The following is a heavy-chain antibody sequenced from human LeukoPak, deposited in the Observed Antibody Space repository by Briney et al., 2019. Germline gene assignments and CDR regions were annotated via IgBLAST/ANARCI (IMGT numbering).Heavy chain of an antibody. CDR3: ARHSSGYYHYDY. V-gene: IGHV3-74*01. J-gene: IGHJ4*02. CDR1: GFTFSSYW. CDR2: INSDGRST. D-gene: IGHD3-22*01. Sequence: GGSLRLSCAASGFTFSSYWMHWVRQAPGKGLVWVSRINSDGRSTSYADSVKGRFTISRDNSKNTLHLQMHSLRAEDTAVYYCARHSSGYYHYDYWGPGTPVTVAS.